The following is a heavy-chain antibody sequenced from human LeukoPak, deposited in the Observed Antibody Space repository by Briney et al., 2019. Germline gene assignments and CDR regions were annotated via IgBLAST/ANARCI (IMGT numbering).Heavy chain of an antibody. Sequence: PSQTLFLTCTVSGGSISSGDYYWSWIRQPPGKGLGWIGYIYYSGSTYYNPSLKSRVTISVDTSKNQFSLKLSSVTAADTAVYYCARVTTYGGNPFDYWGPGTLVTVSS. CDR1: GGSISSGDYY. CDR3: ARVTTYGGNPFDY. V-gene: IGHV4-30-4*08. D-gene: IGHD4-23*01. J-gene: IGHJ4*02. CDR2: IYYSGST.